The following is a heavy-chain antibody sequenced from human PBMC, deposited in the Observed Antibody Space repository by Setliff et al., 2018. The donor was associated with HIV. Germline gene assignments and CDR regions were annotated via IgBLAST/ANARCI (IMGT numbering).Heavy chain of an antibody. CDR3: AREPRESSGYYYRYGLDI. D-gene: IGHD3-22*01. Sequence: GASVKVSCKSSGYTFTAHHIHWVRQAPGQGPEWMGWIIPKSGETSYAEKFRGRVTMTRDTSLRTAYMELSWLTSDDTAVYYCAREPRESSGYYYRYGLDIWGQGTMVTVSS. J-gene: IGHJ3*02. CDR2: IIPKSGET. CDR1: GYTFTAHH. V-gene: IGHV1-2*02.